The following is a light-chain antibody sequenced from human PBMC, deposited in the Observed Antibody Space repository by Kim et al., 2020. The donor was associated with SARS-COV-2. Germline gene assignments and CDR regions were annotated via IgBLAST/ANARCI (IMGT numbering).Light chain of an antibody. CDR1: NIGSKN. CDR2: RDT. J-gene: IGLJ2*01. Sequence: VALGQTANVTCGGSNIGSKNVHWYQQNPGQAPVLVIYRDTNRPSGIPDRFSGSNSGNTATLTISRAQAGDEADYYCQVWDTTSDVVFGGGTQLTVL. CDR3: QVWDTTSDVV. V-gene: IGLV3-9*01.